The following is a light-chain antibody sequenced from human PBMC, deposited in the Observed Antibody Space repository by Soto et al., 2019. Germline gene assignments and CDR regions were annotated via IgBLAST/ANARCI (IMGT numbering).Light chain of an antibody. CDR1: QSLNSFY. J-gene: IGKJ1*01. CDR2: GSS. CDR3: QQYDISPRT. V-gene: IGKV3-20*01. Sequence: EIVLTQSPGALSLSPGERVTLSCRASQSLNSFYLAWYQQKPGQAPRLLIYGSSNRATGIPDRFGGSGSGTDFTLTISRLDPEDFAVYYCQQYDISPRTFGQGTKVEVK.